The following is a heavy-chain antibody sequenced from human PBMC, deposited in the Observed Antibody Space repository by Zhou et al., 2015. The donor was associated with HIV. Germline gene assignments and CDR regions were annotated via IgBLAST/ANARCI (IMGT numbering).Heavy chain of an antibody. J-gene: IGHJ6*03. Sequence: QVQLVQSGAEVKKPGSSVKVSCKASGGTFSSYAISWVRQAPGQGLEWMGGIIPIFGTANYAQKFQGRVTITADESTSTAYMELSSLRSEDTAVYYCARGLPTVTSGYYYYYYMDVWGKGTTVTVSS. CDR2: IIPIFGTA. CDR3: ARGLPTVTSGYYYYYYMDV. V-gene: IGHV1-69*01. CDR1: GGTFSSYA. D-gene: IGHD4-17*01.